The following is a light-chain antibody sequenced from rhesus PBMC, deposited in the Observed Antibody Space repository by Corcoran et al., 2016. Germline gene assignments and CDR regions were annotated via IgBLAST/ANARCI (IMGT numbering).Light chain of an antibody. CDR3: QQGYNTPRT. J-gene: IGKJ1*01. Sequence: DIQMTQSPSSLSASVGEKVTITCRASQGISSWLAWYQQKPGKAPNLLIYAASSLQSGVPSRFSGSGSGTDYTLTISSLQPEDFATYYCQQGYNTPRTFGQGTKVEIK. CDR2: AAS. CDR1: QGISSW. V-gene: IGKV1-18*01.